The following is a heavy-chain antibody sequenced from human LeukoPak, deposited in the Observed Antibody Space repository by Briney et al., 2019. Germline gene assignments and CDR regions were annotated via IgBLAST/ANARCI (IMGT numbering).Heavy chain of an antibody. CDR3: ARRRLGRYHEYYFDY. D-gene: IGHD2-2*01. CDR2: IYYSGST. Sequence: PSETLSLTCTVSGGSISSYYWSWIRQPPGKGLEWIGYIYYSGSTNYNPSLKSRVTISVDTSKNQFSLKLSSVTAADTAVYYCARRRLGRYHEYYFDYWGQGTLVTVSS. J-gene: IGHJ4*02. CDR1: GGSISSYY. V-gene: IGHV4-59*01.